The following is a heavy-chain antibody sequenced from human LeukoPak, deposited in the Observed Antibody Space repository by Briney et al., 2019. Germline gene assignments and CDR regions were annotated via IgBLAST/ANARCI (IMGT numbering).Heavy chain of an antibody. J-gene: IGHJ6*02. Sequence: GGSLRLSCAASGFHFSSYAMSWVRQAPGKGLEWVSAISGSCGSKYYADSVKGRFTISRDNSKNTLYLQMNSLRAEDTAVYFCAKLGIAAAGNHNYYYYGMDVWGQGTTVTVSS. CDR1: GFHFSSYA. CDR3: AKLGIAAAGNHNYYYYGMDV. CDR2: ISGSCGSK. V-gene: IGHV3-23*01. D-gene: IGHD6-13*01.